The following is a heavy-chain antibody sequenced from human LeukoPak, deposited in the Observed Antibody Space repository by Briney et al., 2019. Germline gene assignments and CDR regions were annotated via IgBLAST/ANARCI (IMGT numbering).Heavy chain of an antibody. Sequence: SSVKVSCKASGGTFSSYAISWVRQAPGQGLEWMGRIIPILGIANYAQKFQGRVTITADKSTSTAYMELSSLRSEDTAVYYCARVLGQWLAPRWFDPWGQGTLVTVSS. V-gene: IGHV1-69*04. D-gene: IGHD6-19*01. J-gene: IGHJ5*02. CDR1: GGTFSSYA. CDR2: IIPILGIA. CDR3: ARVLGQWLAPRWFDP.